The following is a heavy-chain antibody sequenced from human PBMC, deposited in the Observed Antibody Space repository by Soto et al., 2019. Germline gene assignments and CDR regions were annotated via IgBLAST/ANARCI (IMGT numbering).Heavy chain of an antibody. CDR1: GFSLSTSGVG. V-gene: IGHV2-5*02. CDR3: AHSRCGGDCLQSYSSHYYYGMDV. Sequence: QITLKESGPTLVRPTQTLTLTCTFSGFSLSTSGVGVGWIRQPPGKALEWLALIYWDDDKRYSPSLKSRLTIAKDTSKNPAVLTMTNMDPVDTATYYCAHSRCGGDCLQSYSSHYYYGMDVWGQGTTVTVSS. D-gene: IGHD2-21*02. CDR2: IYWDDDK. J-gene: IGHJ6*02.